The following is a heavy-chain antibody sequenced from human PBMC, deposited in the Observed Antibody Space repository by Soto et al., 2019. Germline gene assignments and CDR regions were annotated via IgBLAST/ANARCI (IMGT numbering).Heavy chain of an antibody. J-gene: IGHJ5*02. CDR3: VRDGTKTLRDWFDP. Sequence: SETLSLTCTVSGASISGFYWSWIRKSAGKGLEWIGRIYATGTTDYDPSLKSRVMMSVDTSKKQFSLKLRSVTAADTAVYYCVRDGTKTLRDWFDPWGQGISVTVSS. D-gene: IGHD1-1*01. V-gene: IGHV4-4*07. CDR2: IYATGTT. CDR1: GASISGFY.